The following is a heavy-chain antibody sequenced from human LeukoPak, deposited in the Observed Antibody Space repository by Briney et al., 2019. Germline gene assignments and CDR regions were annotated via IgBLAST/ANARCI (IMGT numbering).Heavy chain of an antibody. J-gene: IGHJ6*02. CDR3: PPPVLLYYYYGMDV. Sequence: GGSLRLSCAASGFTFSSYGMSWVRQAPGKGLEWVSAIGGRDGSTYYADSVKGRFTISRDNSKNTLYVQMNSLRAEDTAVYYCPPPVLLYYYYGMDVWGQGTTVTVSS. CDR2: IGGRDGST. CDR1: GFTFSSYG. V-gene: IGHV3-23*01. D-gene: IGHD1-26*01.